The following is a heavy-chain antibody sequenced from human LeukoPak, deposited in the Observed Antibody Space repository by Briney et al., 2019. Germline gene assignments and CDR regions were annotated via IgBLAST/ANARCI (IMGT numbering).Heavy chain of an antibody. D-gene: IGHD3-3*01. CDR1: GFTFSSYA. Sequence: PGTSLRLSCAASGFTFSSYAMSWVRQAPGKGLEWVSAISGSGGSTYYADSVKGRFTISRDNSKNTLYLQMNSLRAEDTAVYYCAKVASKGTIFGVVTFDYWGQGTLVTVSS. CDR3: AKVASKGTIFGVVTFDY. J-gene: IGHJ4*02. CDR2: ISGSGGST. V-gene: IGHV3-23*01.